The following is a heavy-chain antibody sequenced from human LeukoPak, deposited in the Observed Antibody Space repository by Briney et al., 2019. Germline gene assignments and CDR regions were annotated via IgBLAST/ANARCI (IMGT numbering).Heavy chain of an antibody. CDR2: IYYSGST. Sequence: SETLSFTCTVSGGSIRSSSYYWGWIRQPPGKGLEWIGSIYYSGSTNYKPSLRSRVTISVDTSKNQFSLKLSSVTAADTAVYYCARHAGSYYTYNFDYWGQGTLVTVSS. V-gene: IGHV4-39*01. D-gene: IGHD3-22*01. CDR3: ARHAGSYYTYNFDY. J-gene: IGHJ4*02. CDR1: GGSIRSSSYY.